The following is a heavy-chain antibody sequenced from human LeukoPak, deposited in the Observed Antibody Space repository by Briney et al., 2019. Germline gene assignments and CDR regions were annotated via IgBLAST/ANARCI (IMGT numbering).Heavy chain of an antibody. CDR3: ARDQTYSGSYYYGMDV. CDR1: GFTFRTYA. V-gene: IGHV3-23*01. CDR2: ISNSGGST. D-gene: IGHD1-26*01. Sequence: QPGGSLRLSCAASGFTFRTYAMTWVRQAPGKGLEWVSAISNSGGSTYYADSVRGRFTISRDNSKNTLYLQMNSLRAEDTAVYYCARDQTYSGSYYYGMDVWGQGTTVTVSS. J-gene: IGHJ6*02.